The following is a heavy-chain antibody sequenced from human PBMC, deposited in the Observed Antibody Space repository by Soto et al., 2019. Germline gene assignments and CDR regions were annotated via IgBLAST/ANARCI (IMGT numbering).Heavy chain of an antibody. V-gene: IGHV1-69*06. CDR3: ARGGARGAILDIWFDP. Sequence: ASVTASSEAPGGTTSIHAISWLRQAPGQGLELMGGIIPIFGTANYPQKFQGRVKITAAKSTSTAYMELSSLRSEDKAVYYCARGGARGAILDIWFDPWGQGTLVPVSS. CDR1: GGTTSIHA. CDR2: IIPIFGTA. D-gene: IGHD2-2*02. J-gene: IGHJ5*02.